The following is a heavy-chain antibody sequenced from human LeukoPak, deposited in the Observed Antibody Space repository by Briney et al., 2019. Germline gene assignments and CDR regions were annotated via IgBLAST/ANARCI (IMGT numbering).Heavy chain of an antibody. D-gene: IGHD3-22*01. V-gene: IGHV3-48*01. Sequence: GGSLRLSCAASGFTFSSYSMNWVRQAPGRGLEWVSYISSSSSTIYYADSVKGRFTISRDNAKNSLYLQMNSLRAEDTAVYYCATNPYYYDSSGYLPPDYWGQGTLVTVSS. CDR2: ISSSSSTI. CDR3: ATNPYYYDSSGYLPPDY. CDR1: GFTFSSYS. J-gene: IGHJ4*02.